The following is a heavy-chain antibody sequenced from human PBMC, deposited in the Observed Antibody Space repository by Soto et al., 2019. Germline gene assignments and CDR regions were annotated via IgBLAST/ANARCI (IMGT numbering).Heavy chain of an antibody. D-gene: IGHD6-19*01. Sequence: GGSLRLSCAASGFTFSSYAMHWVRQAPGKGLEWVAVISYDGSNKYYADSVKGRFTISRDNSKNTLYLQMNSLRAEDTAVYYCARVSSGWGYYFDYWGQGTLVTVSS. CDR2: ISYDGSNK. V-gene: IGHV3-30-3*01. CDR3: ARVSSGWGYYFDY. CDR1: GFTFSSYA. J-gene: IGHJ4*02.